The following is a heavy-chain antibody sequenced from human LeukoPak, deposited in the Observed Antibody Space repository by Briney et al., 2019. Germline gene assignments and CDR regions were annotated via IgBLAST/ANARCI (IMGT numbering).Heavy chain of an antibody. CDR3: ARLRDQYCTSASCYPGPQNWFDP. J-gene: IGHJ5*02. V-gene: IGHV4-59*08. D-gene: IGHD2-2*01. CDR2: IFSTGST. Sequence: SETLSLTCAVYGGSFSDNFWSWIRQPPGKGLEWVAYIFSTGSTHYNPSLKSRVTISADTSQNQVSLKLTSVTAADTAVYYCARLRDQYCTSASCYPGPQNWFDPWGQGTLVAVSS. CDR1: GGSFSDNF.